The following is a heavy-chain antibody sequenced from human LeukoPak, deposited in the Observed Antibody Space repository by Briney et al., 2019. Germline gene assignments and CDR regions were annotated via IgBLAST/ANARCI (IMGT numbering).Heavy chain of an antibody. Sequence: ASVKASCKASGYTFTSYAMNWVRQAPGQGLEWMGWINTNTGNPTYAQGFTGRFVFSLDTSVSTAYLQISSLKAEDTAVYYCARDATPTYYYDSSGYCPDYWGQGTLVTVSS. D-gene: IGHD3-22*01. CDR1: GYTFTSYA. CDR3: ARDATPTYYYDSSGYCPDY. CDR2: INTNTGNP. J-gene: IGHJ4*02. V-gene: IGHV7-4-1*02.